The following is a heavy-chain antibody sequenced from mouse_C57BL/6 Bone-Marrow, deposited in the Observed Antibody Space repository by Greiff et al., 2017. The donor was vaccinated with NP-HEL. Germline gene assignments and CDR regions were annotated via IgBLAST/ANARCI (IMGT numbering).Heavy chain of an antibody. Sequence: EVQLQQSGAELVRPGASVKLSCTASGFNIKDDYMHWVKQRPEQGLEWIGWIDPENGDTEYASKFQGKATITADTSSNTAYLQLSSLPSEDTAVFHWTISYQDGSSYWDFDVWGTGTTVTVSS. CDR1: GFNIKDDY. D-gene: IGHD1-1*01. CDR2: IDPENGDT. V-gene: IGHV14-4*01. J-gene: IGHJ1*03. CDR3: TISYQDGSSYWDFDV.